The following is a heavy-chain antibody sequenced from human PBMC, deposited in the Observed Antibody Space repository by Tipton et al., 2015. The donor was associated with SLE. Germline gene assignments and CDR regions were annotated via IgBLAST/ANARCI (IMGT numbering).Heavy chain of an antibody. CDR1: GFTVSRKY. CDR3: ARDRHLMTAPGTGFDY. D-gene: IGHD6-13*01. J-gene: IGHJ4*02. CDR2: IYSGGST. V-gene: IGHV3-53*01. Sequence: GSLRLSCAASGFTVSRKYMTWVRQAPGKGLEWVSVIYSGGSTNYADSVKGRFSISRDNAKNSLYVQMNSLRAEDTAVYYCARDRHLMTAPGTGFDYWGQGTLVTVSS.